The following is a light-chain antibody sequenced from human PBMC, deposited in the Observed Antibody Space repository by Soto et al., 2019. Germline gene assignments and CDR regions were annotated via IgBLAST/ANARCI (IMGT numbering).Light chain of an antibody. CDR3: XXXNNWSIT. CDR2: GAS. Sequence: EIVMTQSPATLSVSPGERATLSCRASQSVSSNLAWYQQKPGQAPRLLIYGASTRATGIPARFSGSGSGTEFTPTISSLQSEDFAVYYXXXXNNWSITFGQGTRLEIK. J-gene: IGKJ5*01. V-gene: IGKV3-15*01. CDR1: QSVSSN.